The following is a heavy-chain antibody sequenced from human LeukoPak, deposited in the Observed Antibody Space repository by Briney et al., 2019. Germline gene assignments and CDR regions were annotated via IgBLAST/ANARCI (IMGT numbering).Heavy chain of an antibody. J-gene: IGHJ2*01. D-gene: IGHD5-24*01. V-gene: IGHV4-59*01. CDR1: RGSTFSDI. CDR2: IYYSGST. Sequence: PSETLSHTPAHPRGSTFSDIWRCLPAPPGRGGESRVDIYYSGSTNYNPSLKSRVTISVDTSKNQFSLKLSSVTAADTAVYYCARVGWSFGYTSWYFDPWGRGTLVTVSS. CDR3: ARVGWSFGYTSWYFDP.